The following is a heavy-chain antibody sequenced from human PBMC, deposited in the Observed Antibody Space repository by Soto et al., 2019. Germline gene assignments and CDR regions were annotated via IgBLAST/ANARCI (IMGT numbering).Heavy chain of an antibody. CDR3: EREGTRGGFLSQFDY. D-gene: IGHD3-10*01. V-gene: IGHV3-48*02. J-gene: IGHJ4*02. CDR2: ISSSSSTI. Sequence: PGGSLRLSCAASGFTFSSYSMNWVRQAPGKGLEWVSYISSSSSTIYYADSVKGRFTISRDNAKNSLYLQMNSLRDEDTAVYYCEREGTRGGFLSQFDYWGQGTLVTVSS. CDR1: GFTFSSYS.